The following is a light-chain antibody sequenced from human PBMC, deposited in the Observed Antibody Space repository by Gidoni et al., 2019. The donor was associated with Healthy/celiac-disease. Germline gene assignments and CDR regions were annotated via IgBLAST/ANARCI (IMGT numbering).Light chain of an antibody. CDR3: QQYNNWPQT. Sequence: IVMTQSPATLSVSPGDRATLSCRASQSVSRNLAWYQQKPGQAPRLLIYGASTRATGIPARFSGSVSGTEFTLTISSLQAEDFAVYYCQQYNNWPQTFGQGTKLEIK. CDR2: GAS. CDR1: QSVSRN. V-gene: IGKV3-15*01. J-gene: IGKJ2*01.